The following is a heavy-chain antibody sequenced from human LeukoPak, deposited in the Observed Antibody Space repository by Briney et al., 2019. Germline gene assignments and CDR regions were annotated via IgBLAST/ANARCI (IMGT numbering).Heavy chain of an antibody. CDR1: GGSISSGDYY. Sequence: SQTLSLTCTVSGGSISSGDYYLSWTRQPPGKGLEWIGYIYYSGSTYYNPSLKSRVTISVDTSKNQFSLKLSSVAAADTAVYYCARDWRVAYYYDSSGHPWGQGTLVTVSS. CDR2: IYYSGST. CDR3: ARDWRVAYYYDSSGHP. J-gene: IGHJ5*02. V-gene: IGHV4-30-4*08. D-gene: IGHD3-22*01.